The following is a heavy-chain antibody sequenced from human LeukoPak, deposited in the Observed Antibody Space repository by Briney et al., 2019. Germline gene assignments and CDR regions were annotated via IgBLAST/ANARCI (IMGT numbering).Heavy chain of an antibody. CDR2: IDKSGTNI. CDR3: AKEVSGYDLGEEIY. D-gene: IGHD5-12*01. V-gene: IGHV3-11*01. Sequence: PGGSLRLSCAASGFIFSDHYMGWIRQAPGKGLEWVSYIDKSGTNIDYADSVKGRFTISRDNSKNTLYLQMSSLRAEDTAVYYCAKEVSGYDLGEEIYWGQGTLVTVSS. CDR1: GFIFSDHY. J-gene: IGHJ4*02.